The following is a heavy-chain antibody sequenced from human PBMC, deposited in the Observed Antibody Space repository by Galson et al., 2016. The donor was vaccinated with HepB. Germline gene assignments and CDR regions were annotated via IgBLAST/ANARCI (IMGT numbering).Heavy chain of an antibody. D-gene: IGHD2-21*02. CDR1: GFTFSTYA. J-gene: IGHJ4*02. CDR2: IVGRGVST. CDR3: AKDSGGDAYYFDH. V-gene: IGHV3-23*01. Sequence: SLRLSCAASGFTFSTYAMTWVRQAPGKGLEWVSVIVGRGVSTYYTDSVKGRFTISRDNSKNTLSLQMNNLRAEDTAVYFCAKDSGGDAYYFDHWGQGTLVTVSS.